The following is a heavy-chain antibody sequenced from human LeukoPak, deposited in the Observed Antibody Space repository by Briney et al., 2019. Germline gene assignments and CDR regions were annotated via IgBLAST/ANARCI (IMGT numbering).Heavy chain of an antibody. V-gene: IGHV4-38-2*02. CDR1: GYSISSGYY. CDR2: IYHSGST. Sequence: SETLSLTCTVSGYSISSGYYWGWIRKPPGKGLEWIGSIYHSGSTYYNPSLKSRVTISVDTSKNQFSLKLSSVTAADTAVYYCARPSTKLSSPLAFDIWGQGTMVTVSS. D-gene: IGHD1/OR15-1a*01. CDR3: ARPSTKLSSPLAFDI. J-gene: IGHJ3*02.